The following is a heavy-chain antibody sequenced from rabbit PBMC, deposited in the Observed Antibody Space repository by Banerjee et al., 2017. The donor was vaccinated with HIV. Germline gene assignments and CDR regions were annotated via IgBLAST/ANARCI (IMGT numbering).Heavy chain of an antibody. V-gene: IGHV1S45*01. CDR3: ARTDAAGAGFDL. CDR2: INTSSGNT. Sequence: QEHLEESGGDLVKPEGSLTLTCTASGFSFSSSYYMCWVRQAPGEGLEWIGCINTSSGNTVYATWAKGRFTISKTSSTTVTLQMTSLTAADTATYFCARTDAAGAGFDLWGQGTLVTVS. D-gene: IGHD3-1*01. J-gene: IGHJ3*01. CDR1: GFSFSSSYY.